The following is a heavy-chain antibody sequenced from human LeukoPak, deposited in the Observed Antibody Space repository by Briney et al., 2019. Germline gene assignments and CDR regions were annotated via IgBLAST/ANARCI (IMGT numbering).Heavy chain of an antibody. Sequence: GGSLRLSCAASGFTFSSYSMNWVRQAPGKGLEWVSSISSSSSYIYYAVSVKGRFTISRDNAKNSLYLQMNSLRAEDTAVYYCARVFPYGSGSRGADYWGQGTLVTVSS. CDR1: GFTFSSYS. V-gene: IGHV3-21*01. D-gene: IGHD3-10*01. CDR2: ISSSSSYI. CDR3: ARVFPYGSGSRGADY. J-gene: IGHJ4*02.